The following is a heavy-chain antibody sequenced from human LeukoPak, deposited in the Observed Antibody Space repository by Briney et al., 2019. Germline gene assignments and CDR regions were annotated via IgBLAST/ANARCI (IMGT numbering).Heavy chain of an antibody. J-gene: IGHJ4*02. CDR1: GGSISSYY. D-gene: IGHD2-21*01. V-gene: IGHV4-59*08. CDR2: IYYSGST. CDR3: AKLRDYYFDY. Sequence: SETLFLTCTVSGGSISSYYWSWIRQPPGKGLEWIGYIYYSGSTNYNPSLTSRVTISVDTSKNQFSLKLSSVTAADTAVYYCAKLRDYYFDYWGRETLVTVSS.